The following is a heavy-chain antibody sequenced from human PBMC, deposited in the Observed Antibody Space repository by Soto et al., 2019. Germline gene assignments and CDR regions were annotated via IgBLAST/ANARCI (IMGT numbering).Heavy chain of an antibody. CDR1: GGSISSSSYY. CDR3: ARQPKRFLEWLHFDY. D-gene: IGHD3-3*01. V-gene: IGHV4-39*01. Sequence: PSETLSLTCTVSGGSISSSSYYWGWIRQPPGKGLEWIGSIYYSGSTYYNPSLNSRVTISVDTSKNQFSLKLSSVTAADTAVYYCARQPKRFLEWLHFDYWGQGTLVTVSS. CDR2: IYYSGST. J-gene: IGHJ4*02.